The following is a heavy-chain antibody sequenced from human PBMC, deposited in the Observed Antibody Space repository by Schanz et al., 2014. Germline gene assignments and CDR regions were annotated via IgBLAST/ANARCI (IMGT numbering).Heavy chain of an antibody. CDR3: ARSNYYDNSDYYNSFDY. V-gene: IGHV1-3*01. CDR2: INAGTGNT. J-gene: IGHJ4*02. Sequence: QVQLVQSGTQVKKPGASVKVSCKASGYSFTPFPIHWVRQAPGQRLEWMGWINAGTGNTEYSQKFQGRVTITRDTLASTAYMDLSSLRPEDTAVYYCARSNYYDNSDYYNSFDYWGQGTLVTVSS. D-gene: IGHD3-22*01. CDR1: GYSFTPFP.